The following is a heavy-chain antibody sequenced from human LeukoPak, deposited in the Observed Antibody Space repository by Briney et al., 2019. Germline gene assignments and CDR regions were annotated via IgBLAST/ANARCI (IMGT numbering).Heavy chain of an antibody. J-gene: IGHJ5*02. CDR2: ISAYNGNT. V-gene: IGHV1-18*01. CDR3: ARDRAGGYDFWSGYYLIDP. D-gene: IGHD3-3*01. CDR1: GYTFTSYG. Sequence: ASVKVSCKASGYTFTSYGISWVRQAPGQGLEWMGWISAYNGNTNYAQKLQGRVTMTTDTSTSTAYMELRSLRSDDTAVYYCARDRAGGYDFWSGYYLIDPWGQGTLVTVSS.